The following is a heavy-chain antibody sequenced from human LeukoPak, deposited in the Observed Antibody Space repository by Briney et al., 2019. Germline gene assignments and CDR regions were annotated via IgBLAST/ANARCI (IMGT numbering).Heavy chain of an antibody. V-gene: IGHV4-34*01. Sequence: TSETLSLTCAASGVSFSGYYWSWIRQSPGKGLEWIGDIHHSGTTNYNPSLKSRVTISIDTSKDQFSLKLSSVTAADTAVYYCAKSGGDPHYAFDIWGQGTMVTVSS. CDR3: AKSGGDPHYAFDI. J-gene: IGHJ3*02. CDR1: GVSFSGYY. CDR2: IHHSGTT. D-gene: IGHD3-16*01.